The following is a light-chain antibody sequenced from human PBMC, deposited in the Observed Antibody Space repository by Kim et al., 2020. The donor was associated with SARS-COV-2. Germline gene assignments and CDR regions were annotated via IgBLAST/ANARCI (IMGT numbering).Light chain of an antibody. CDR2: AAS. CDR1: QDISNY. CDR3: QKYSSAPLT. Sequence: DIQMTQSPSSLSASVGDRVTITCRASQDISNYLAWYQQQPGKVPKLLIYAASTLQSGVPSRFSGSGSGTDFTLTISSLQPEDVAIYYCQKYSSAPLTFGGGTKVDIK. V-gene: IGKV1-27*01. J-gene: IGKJ4*01.